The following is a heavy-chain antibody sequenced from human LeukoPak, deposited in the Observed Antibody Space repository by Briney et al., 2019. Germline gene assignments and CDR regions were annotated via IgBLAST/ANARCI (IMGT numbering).Heavy chain of an antibody. Sequence: GASVKVSCKASGYTFTGYYMHWVRQAPGQGLEWMGWINPNSGGTNYAQKFQGRVTMTRDTSISTAYMELSRLRSDDTAVYYCARERTRYCSSTSCYPVNWFDPWGQGTLVTVSS. V-gene: IGHV1-2*02. D-gene: IGHD2-2*01. J-gene: IGHJ5*02. CDR1: GYTFTGYY. CDR3: ARERTRYCSSTSCYPVNWFDP. CDR2: INPNSGGT.